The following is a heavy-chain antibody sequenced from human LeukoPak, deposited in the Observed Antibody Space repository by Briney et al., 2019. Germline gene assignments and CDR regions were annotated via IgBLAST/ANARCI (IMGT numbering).Heavy chain of an antibody. CDR1: GYSIKSGYY. J-gene: IGHJ3*02. Sequence: TPSGTLSLTCSVSGYSIKSGYYWGWIRQTPAKGLEWIGSVDYGGNKYENPSLKSRVTILVDMSKNLFSLNLTSVTAADTAVYYCARVSLSNAIDIWGQGAMVTVSS. CDR2: VDYGGNK. V-gene: IGHV4-38-2*02. CDR3: ARVSLSNAIDI.